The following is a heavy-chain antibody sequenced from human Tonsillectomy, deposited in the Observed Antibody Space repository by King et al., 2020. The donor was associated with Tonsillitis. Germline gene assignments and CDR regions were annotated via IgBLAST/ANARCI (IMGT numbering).Heavy chain of an antibody. J-gene: IGHJ3*02. Sequence: VQLVESGGGVVQPGTSLRLSCAASGFTFNTYAMHWVRQAPGKGLEWVAVISYDGSNEYYGDSVKGRFTISRDNSRNTLYLQMHSLRAEDTAVYYCAKAFASRLVGAIYAFDIWGQGTMVTVSS. D-gene: IGHD1-26*01. CDR3: AKAFASRLVGAIYAFDI. V-gene: IGHV3-30*18. CDR1: GFTFNTYA. CDR2: ISYDGSNE.